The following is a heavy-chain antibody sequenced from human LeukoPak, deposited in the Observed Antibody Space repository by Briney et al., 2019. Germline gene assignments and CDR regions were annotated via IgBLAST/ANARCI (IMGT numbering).Heavy chain of an antibody. V-gene: IGHV3-30*02. CDR1: GFTFSNYG. Sequence: GGSLRLSCAASGFTFSNYGMHWVRQAPGKGLEWVAYIRADGSNEYYADSVKGRLTVSRDNSKNTLYLQMDSLRAEDTAVYYCAREPDYDAFDYWGQGTLVTVSS. CDR2: IRADGSNE. CDR3: AREPDYDAFDY. J-gene: IGHJ4*02. D-gene: IGHD4-17*01.